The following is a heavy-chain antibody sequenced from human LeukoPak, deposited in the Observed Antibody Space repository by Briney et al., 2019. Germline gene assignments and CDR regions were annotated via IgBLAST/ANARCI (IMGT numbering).Heavy chain of an antibody. D-gene: IGHD3-9*01. J-gene: IGHJ5*01. CDR2: FNPNSGGS. Sequence: ASVKVSCKASGYTFTDYYIQWVRQAPGQGLEWMGWFNPNSGGSDYAQKFQGRVTMTGDTSISSGYMELSRLISDDTAVYYCAREKLRYLEKTGFDSWGQGTLVTVSS. CDR3: AREKLRYLEKTGFDS. CDR1: GYTFTDYY. V-gene: IGHV1-2*02.